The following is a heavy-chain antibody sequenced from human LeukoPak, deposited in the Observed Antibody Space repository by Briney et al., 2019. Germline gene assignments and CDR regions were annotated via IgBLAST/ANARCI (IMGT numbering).Heavy chain of an antibody. CDR2: INTNTGNP. V-gene: IGHV7-4-1*02. CDR3: ASGYSGYEPFRRLDY. J-gene: IGHJ4*02. D-gene: IGHD5-12*01. Sequence: GASVKVSCKTSGYIFTTYGMNWVRQAPGQGLEWMGWINTNTGNPTYAQGFTGRFVFSLDTSINTAYLQISSLKAEDTAVYYCASGYSGYEPFRRLDYWGQGTPVTVSS. CDR1: GYIFTTYG.